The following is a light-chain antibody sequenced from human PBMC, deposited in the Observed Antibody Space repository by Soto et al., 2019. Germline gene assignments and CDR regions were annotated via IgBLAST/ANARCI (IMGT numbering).Light chain of an antibody. J-gene: IGLJ2*01. CDR2: DNN. Sequence: QSVLTQPPSVSAAPGQKVTISCSGSSSNIGNNYVSWYQQLPGTAPKLLIYDNNKRPSGIPDRFSGSKSGTSATLGITGLQTGDEADYYCGTWDNSLSAVVIGGGTKVTVL. CDR3: GTWDNSLSAVV. V-gene: IGLV1-51*01. CDR1: SSNIGNNY.